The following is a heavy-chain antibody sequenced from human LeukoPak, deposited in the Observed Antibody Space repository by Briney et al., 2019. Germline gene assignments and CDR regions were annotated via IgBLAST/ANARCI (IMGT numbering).Heavy chain of an antibody. CDR1: GDRVSNYIAA. Sequence: QTLTLPCAISGDRVSNYIAAWNWIRQSPSRGLESLGRTYYRSKLSYDYALSVKSRILNNADTSMNHFSLQLSYVTPEDTAVYYCARDYYAQGGYFDYWGEGTLVSVSS. D-gene: IGHD3-10*01. V-gene: IGHV6-1*01. CDR2: TYYRSKLSY. CDR3: ARDYYAQGGYFDY. J-gene: IGHJ4*02.